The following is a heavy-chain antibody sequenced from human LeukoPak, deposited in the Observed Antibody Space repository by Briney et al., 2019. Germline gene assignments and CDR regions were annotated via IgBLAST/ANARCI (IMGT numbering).Heavy chain of an antibody. CDR1: GFTFSTYG. Sequence: PGGSLRLSCAASGFTFSTYGMHWVRQAPGKGLEWVAFIRYDGNNKYYADSVKGRFTISRDNSKNTLYLQMNSLRVEDTAVYYCAKSGYNRFDYWGQGTLVTVSS. V-gene: IGHV3-30*02. CDR3: AKSGYNRFDY. CDR2: IRYDGNNK. D-gene: IGHD5-24*01. J-gene: IGHJ4*02.